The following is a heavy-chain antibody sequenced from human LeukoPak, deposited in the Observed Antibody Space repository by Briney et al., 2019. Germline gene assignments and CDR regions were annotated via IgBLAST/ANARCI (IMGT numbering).Heavy chain of an antibody. J-gene: IGHJ3*02. V-gene: IGHV4-31*03. Sequence: SETLSLTCTVSGGSISSGGYYWSWIHQHPGKGLEWIGYIYYSGSTYYNPSLKSRVTISVDTPKNQFSLKLSSVTAADTAVYYCARLPVYDILTGYQNDAFDIWGQGTMVTVSS. CDR2: IYYSGST. D-gene: IGHD3-9*01. CDR3: ARLPVYDILTGYQNDAFDI. CDR1: GGSISSGGYY.